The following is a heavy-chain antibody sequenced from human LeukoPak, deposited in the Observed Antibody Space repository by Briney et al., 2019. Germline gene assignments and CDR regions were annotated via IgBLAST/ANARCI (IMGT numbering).Heavy chain of an antibody. CDR1: GGSISSGGCY. CDR3: ARGSKAAPGTFDY. J-gene: IGHJ4*02. CDR2: IYYTGST. V-gene: IGHV4-31*03. D-gene: IGHD6-13*01. Sequence: SQTLSLTCTVSGGSISSGGCYWSWIRQHPGKGLEWIGYIYYTGSTDYNPSLKSRVAISVDTSKNQFSLKLSSVTAADTAVYYCARGSKAAPGTFDYWGQGTLVTVSS.